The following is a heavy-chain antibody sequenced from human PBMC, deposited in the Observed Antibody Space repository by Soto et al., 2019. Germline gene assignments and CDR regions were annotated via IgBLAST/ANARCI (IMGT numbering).Heavy chain of an antibody. J-gene: IGHJ6*02. CDR1: GFTCSSYE. CDR3: ARERRQDSYGRSGYYGMDV. D-gene: IGHD5-18*01. CDR2: ISSSGSTI. Sequence: PGGSLRLSCAASGFTCSSYEMHWVRQAPGKGLECVSYISSSGSTIYYADSVKGRFTISRDNAKNSLYLQMNSLRAEDTAVYYCARERRQDSYGRSGYYGMDVWGQGTTVNLSS. V-gene: IGHV3-48*03.